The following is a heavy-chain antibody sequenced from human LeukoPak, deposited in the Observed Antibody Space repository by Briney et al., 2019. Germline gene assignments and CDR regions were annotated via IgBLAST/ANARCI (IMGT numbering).Heavy chain of an antibody. D-gene: IGHD1-26*01. Sequence: SETLSLTCAVYGGSFSGYYWSWIRQPPGKGLEWIGDINHSGSTNYNPSLKSRVTISVDTSKNQFSLKLSSVTAPDTAVYYCARGYELVGAKPGWFDPWGQGTLATVSS. V-gene: IGHV4-34*01. J-gene: IGHJ5*02. CDR1: GGSFSGYY. CDR2: INHSGST. CDR3: ARGYELVGAKPGWFDP.